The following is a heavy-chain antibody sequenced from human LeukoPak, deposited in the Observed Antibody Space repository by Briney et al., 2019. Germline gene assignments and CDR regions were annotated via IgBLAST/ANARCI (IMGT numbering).Heavy chain of an antibody. J-gene: IGHJ6*02. D-gene: IGHD6-13*01. V-gene: IGHV3-21*04. CDR1: GFTFSSYS. CDR3: AKLLSSSWYGYYYGMDV. Sequence: GGSLRLSCAASGFTFSSYSMNWVRQAPGKGLEWVSSISSSSSYIYYADSVKGRFTISRDNSKNTLYLQMNSLRAEDTAVYYCAKLLSSSWYGYYYGMDVWGQGTTVTVSS. CDR2: ISSSSSYI.